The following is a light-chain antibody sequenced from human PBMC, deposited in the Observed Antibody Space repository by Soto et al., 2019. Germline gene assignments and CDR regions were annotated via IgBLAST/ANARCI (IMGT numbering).Light chain of an antibody. CDR3: QSYDCRSVV. V-gene: IGLV1-40*01. CDR1: SSNIGAGYD. CDR2: GNI. J-gene: IGLJ2*01. Sequence: QSVLTQPPSVSGAPGQRVTISCTGNSSNIGAGYDVHWYQQLPGTAPKLLIYGNINRPSGVPDRFSGSKSGTSASLAITGLQAEDEADFYCQSYDCRSVVFGGGTKLTVL.